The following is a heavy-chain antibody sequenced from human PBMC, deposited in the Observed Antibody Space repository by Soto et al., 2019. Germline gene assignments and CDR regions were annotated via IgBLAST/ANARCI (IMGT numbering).Heavy chain of an antibody. CDR3: VKSPFVGQWPANWFAR. CDR2: IISVLGIA. V-gene: IGHV1-69*01. D-gene: IGHD6-19*01. Sequence: QVQLVQSEAEVKKPGSSVKVSCKADGNSFSNYAISWLRQAPGQGLEWVGGIISVLGIAKNAQKFTDRVTITADESTATADVELSSVRSEDTASYYCVKSPFVGQWPANWFARWGQGTLVTVSS. CDR1: GNSFSNYA. J-gene: IGHJ5*02.